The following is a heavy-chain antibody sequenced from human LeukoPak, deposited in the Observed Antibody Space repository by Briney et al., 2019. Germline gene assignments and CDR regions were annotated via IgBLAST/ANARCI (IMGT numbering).Heavy chain of an antibody. CDR3: AKGNTTVPESFHY. D-gene: IGHD4-17*01. V-gene: IGHV3-21*04. Sequence: RTGGSLRLSCAASGFTFSSYSMNWVRQAPGKGLEWVSSISSSSSYIYYADSVKGRFTISRDNAKNSLYLQMNSLRAEDTAIYFCAKGNTTVPESFHYWGQGALVTVSS. J-gene: IGHJ4*02. CDR1: GFTFSSYS. CDR2: ISSSSSYI.